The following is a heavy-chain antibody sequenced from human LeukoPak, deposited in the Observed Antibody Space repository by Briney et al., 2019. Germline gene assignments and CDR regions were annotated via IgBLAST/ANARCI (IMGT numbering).Heavy chain of an antibody. CDR1: GGSFSGYY. V-gene: IGHV4-34*01. D-gene: IGHD3-3*01. J-gene: IGHJ4*02. CDR3: ARVRFLEWLLYRWGYFDY. Sequence: PSETLSLTCAVYGGSFSGYYWSWIRQPPGKGLEWIGEINHSGSTNYNPSLKSRVTISVDTSKNQFSLKLSSVTAADTAVYYCARVRFLEWLLYRWGYFDYWGQGTLVTVSS. CDR2: INHSGST.